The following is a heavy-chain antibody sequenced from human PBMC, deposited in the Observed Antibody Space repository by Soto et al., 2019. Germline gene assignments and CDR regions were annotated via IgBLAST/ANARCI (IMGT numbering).Heavy chain of an antibody. J-gene: IGHJ5*02. Sequence: LKISCKGYGYTFTDYLIGWVRQMPVKGLELIGLIYPGDSDTRYSPSFQGRVTISADKSISTAFLQWSSLRASDTAMYYCASQKTVIRGPLSSNWFDPWGQGTLVTVSS. V-gene: IGHV5-51*01. CDR1: GYTFTDYL. CDR2: IYPGDSDT. CDR3: ASQKTVIRGPLSSNWFDP. D-gene: IGHD1-1*01.